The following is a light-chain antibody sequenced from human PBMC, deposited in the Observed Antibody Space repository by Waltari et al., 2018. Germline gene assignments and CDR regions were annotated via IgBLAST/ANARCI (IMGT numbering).Light chain of an antibody. CDR3: SSFTTSAIYV. V-gene: IGLV2-14*03. J-gene: IGLJ1*01. CDR2: DVS. CDR1: SSDVAAYNY. Sequence: QSALTQPASVSGSPGQSITISCTGTSSDVAAYNYVSWYQQHPGTPPKLMIYDVSKRHSGVSARFSGSKSGNTASLTISGLQAEDEADYYCSSFTTSAIYVFGSVTKVTVL.